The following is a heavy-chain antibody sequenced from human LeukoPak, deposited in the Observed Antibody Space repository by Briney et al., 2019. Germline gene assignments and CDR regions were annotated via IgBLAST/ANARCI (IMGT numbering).Heavy chain of an antibody. Sequence: PGGSLRLSCAASGFTFSSYGMHWVRQAPGKGLECVSSISSSSSYIYYADSVKGRFTIPRDNAKNSLYLQMNSLRAEDTAVYYCASGDCSGGSCYDYWGQGTLVTVSS. CDR2: ISSSSSYI. D-gene: IGHD2-15*01. CDR3: ASGDCSGGSCYDY. V-gene: IGHV3-21*01. J-gene: IGHJ4*02. CDR1: GFTFSSYG.